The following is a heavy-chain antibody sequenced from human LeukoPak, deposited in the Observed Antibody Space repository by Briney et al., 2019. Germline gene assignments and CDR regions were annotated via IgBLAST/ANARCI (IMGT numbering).Heavy chain of an antibody. CDR2: FDPEDGET. J-gene: IGHJ4*02. CDR1: GYTLTELS. V-gene: IGHV1-24*01. CDR3: ATLRITMVRGVLVDY. Sequence: ASVKVSCKVSGYTLTELSMHWVRQDPGKGLEWMGGFDPEDGETIYAQKFQGRVAMTEDTSTDTAYMELSSLRSEDTAVYYCATLRITMVRGVLVDYWGQGTLVTVSS. D-gene: IGHD3-10*01.